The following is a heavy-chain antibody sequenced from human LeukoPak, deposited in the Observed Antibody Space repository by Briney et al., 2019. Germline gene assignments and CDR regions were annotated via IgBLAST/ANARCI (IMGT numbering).Heavy chain of an antibody. V-gene: IGHV3-7*01. CDR3: ATYSSLNRREFQY. D-gene: IGHD3-22*01. CDR1: GFTFRNYW. Sequence: GGSLRLSCEGSGFTFRNYWMGWVRQAPGKGLQWVANIKTDGSEKYYVDSVKGRFTISRDNAKNSLYLQMNSLRAEDTAVYYCATYSSLNRREFQYWGQGTLLTVSS. J-gene: IGHJ1*01. CDR2: IKTDGSEK.